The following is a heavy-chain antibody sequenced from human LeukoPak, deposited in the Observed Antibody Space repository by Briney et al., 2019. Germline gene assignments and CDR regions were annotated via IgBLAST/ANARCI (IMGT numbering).Heavy chain of an antibody. Sequence: DSRKISSKGSGYSFTSSWIGWVRQMPGKGLEWMGIIYPGDSDTRYSPSFQGQVTISADKSISTAYLQWSSLKASDTAMYYCAIYSDTYYFDHWGQGTLVTVSS. V-gene: IGHV5-51*01. CDR1: GYSFTSSW. CDR3: AIYSDTYYFDH. D-gene: IGHD1-26*01. CDR2: IYPGDSDT. J-gene: IGHJ4*02.